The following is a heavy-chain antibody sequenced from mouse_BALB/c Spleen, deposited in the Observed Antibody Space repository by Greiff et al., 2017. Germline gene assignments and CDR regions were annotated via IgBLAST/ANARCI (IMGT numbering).Heavy chain of an antibody. V-gene: IGHV1S81*02. D-gene: IGHD2-1*01. CDR1: GYTFTSYY. J-gene: IGHJ3*01. CDR2: INPSNGGT. Sequence: QVQLKESGAELVKPGASVKLSCKASGYTFTSYYMYWVKQRPGQGLEWIGEINPSNGGTNFNEKFKSKATLTVDKSSSTAYMQLSSLTSEDSAVYYCTRSTMVKGWFAYWGQGTLVTVSA. CDR3: TRSTMVKGWFAY.